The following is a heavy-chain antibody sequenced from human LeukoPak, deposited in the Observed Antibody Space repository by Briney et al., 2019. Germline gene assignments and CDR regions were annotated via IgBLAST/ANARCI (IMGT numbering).Heavy chain of an antibody. J-gene: IGHJ3*02. Sequence: SQTLSLTCTVSGGSISSGDYYWSWIRQPPGKGLEWIGYIYYSGSTYYNPSLKSRVTISVDTSKNQFSLKLSSVTAADTAVYYCAREMATIRRAFDIWGQGTMVTVSS. CDR1: GGSISSGDYY. CDR2: IYYSGST. V-gene: IGHV4-30-4*01. D-gene: IGHD5-24*01. CDR3: AREMATIRRAFDI.